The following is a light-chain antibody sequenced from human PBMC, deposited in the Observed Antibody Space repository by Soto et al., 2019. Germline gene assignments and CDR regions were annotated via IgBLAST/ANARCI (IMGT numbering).Light chain of an antibody. J-gene: IGKJ2*01. CDR2: LGS. CDR1: QSLLHSNGYTY. V-gene: IGKV2-28*01. Sequence: LVMTQSPLSLPVTPGEPASISCRSSQSLLHSNGYTYLDWYLQKPGQSPQLLIYLGSNRASGVPDRFSGSGSGTDFTLKISRVEAEDVGVYYCMQALQTPPTFGQGTKLEIK. CDR3: MQALQTPPT.